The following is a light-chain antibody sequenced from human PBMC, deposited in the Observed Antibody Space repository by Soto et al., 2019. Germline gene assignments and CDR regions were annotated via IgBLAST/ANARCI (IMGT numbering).Light chain of an antibody. V-gene: IGLV2-11*01. CDR3: CSYAGSAVV. Sequence: QSALTQPRSVSGSPGQSVTISCTGTSSDVGGYKYVSWYQQHPGRAPKLIIYDVNQRPSGVPDRFSGSKSGNTASLTISGLQAEDEADYSCCSYAGSAVVFGGGTQLTVL. CDR1: SSDVGGYKY. CDR2: DVN. J-gene: IGLJ3*02.